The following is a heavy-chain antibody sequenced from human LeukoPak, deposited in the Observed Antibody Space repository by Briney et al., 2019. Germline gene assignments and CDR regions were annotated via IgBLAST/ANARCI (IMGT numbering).Heavy chain of an antibody. J-gene: IGHJ4*02. CDR1: GGSISSGGYY. CDR3: ARWHSGSYFDY. D-gene: IGHD1-26*01. Sequence: PSETLSLTCTVSGGSISSGGYYWSWIRQHPGKGLEWIGYIYYSGSTYYNPSLKSRVTISVDTSKNQVSLNLRSVTAADTAVYYCARWHSGSYFDYWGQGTLVTVSS. V-gene: IGHV4-61*08. CDR2: IYYSGST.